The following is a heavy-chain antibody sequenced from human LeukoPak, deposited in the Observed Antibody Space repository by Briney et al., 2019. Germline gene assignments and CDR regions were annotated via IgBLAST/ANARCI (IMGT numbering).Heavy chain of an antibody. CDR2: INPNSGGT. D-gene: IGHD6-13*01. Sequence: GASVKVSCKASGYTFTGYYMHWVRQAPGQGLEWMGWINPNSGGTNYAQKFQGRVTMTRDTSISTAYMELSRLRSDGTAVYYCARVVRGTAAGNNWFDPWGQGTQVTVSS. J-gene: IGHJ5*02. CDR3: ARVVRGTAAGNNWFDP. CDR1: GYTFTGYY. V-gene: IGHV1-2*02.